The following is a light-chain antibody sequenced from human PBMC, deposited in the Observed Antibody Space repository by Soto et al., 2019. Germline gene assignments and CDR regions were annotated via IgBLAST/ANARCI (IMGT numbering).Light chain of an antibody. Sequence: DIQMTQSPSSLSASVGARVSITCQASQDIRTSLSWFQQKPGRAPKLLIYGASNLETGVPSRFRGSGSGTDFTFTISSLQPEDIATYYCQQYYNRPPFTFGPGTKVDIK. CDR1: QDIRTS. CDR3: QQYYNRPPFT. J-gene: IGKJ3*01. CDR2: GAS. V-gene: IGKV1-33*01.